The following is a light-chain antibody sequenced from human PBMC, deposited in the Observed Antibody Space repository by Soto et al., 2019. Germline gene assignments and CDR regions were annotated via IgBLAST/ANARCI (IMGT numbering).Light chain of an antibody. CDR2: DAS. CDR1: QSVSRY. CDR3: QQRSNWPIT. J-gene: IGKJ5*01. Sequence: EILLTQSPSTLALSPGERATLSCGASQSVSRYLAWYQQKPGQAPRLLIYDASNRATGIPARFSGSGSGTDFTLTISRLEPEDFELYYCQQRSNWPITFGQGTRLEIK. V-gene: IGKV3-11*01.